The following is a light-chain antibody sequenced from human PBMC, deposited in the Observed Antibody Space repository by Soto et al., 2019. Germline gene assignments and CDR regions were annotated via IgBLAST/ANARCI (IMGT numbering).Light chain of an antibody. CDR1: QGISSS. Sequence: IQLTQFPSSLSASVGDRVTITCRASQGISSSLAWYQQQPGKAPKLLIYAASTLQSGVPSRFSGSGSGTDFTLTISSLQPEDFATYYCQQLKSFPLSFGGGTKVDIK. CDR3: QQLKSFPLS. CDR2: AAS. V-gene: IGKV1-9*01. J-gene: IGKJ4*01.